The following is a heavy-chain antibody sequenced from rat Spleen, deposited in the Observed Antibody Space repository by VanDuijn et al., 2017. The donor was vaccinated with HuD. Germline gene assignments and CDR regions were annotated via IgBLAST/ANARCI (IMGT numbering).Heavy chain of an antibody. V-gene: IGHV3-3*01. D-gene: IGHD1-12*01. CDR3: ARSLSYAHYFWYFDF. J-gene: IGHJ1*01. Sequence: EVQLQESGPGLVKPSQSFSLTCSVTGHSITSYYWGWIRQFPGNKLEWMAYIDSAGSTNSNPSRKSRLSITRDTSKNQFFLQVNSVSTEDTATYYCARSLSYAHYFWYFDFWGPGTMVTVSS. CDR2: IDSAGST. CDR1: GHSITSYY.